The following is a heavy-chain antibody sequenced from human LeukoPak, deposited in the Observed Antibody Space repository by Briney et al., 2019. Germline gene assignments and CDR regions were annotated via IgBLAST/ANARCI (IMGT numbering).Heavy chain of an antibody. V-gene: IGHV3-9*01. CDR2: ISWNSGSI. D-gene: IGHD5-18*01. J-gene: IGHJ5*02. CDR1: GFTFDDYA. CDR3: ARDRGVDTAMVNWFDP. Sequence: GGSLRLSCAASGFTFDDYAMHWVRQAPGKGLEWVSGISWNSGSIGYADSVKGRFTISRDNAKNSLYLQMNSLRAEDTALYYCARDRGVDTAMVNWFDPWGQGTLVTVSS.